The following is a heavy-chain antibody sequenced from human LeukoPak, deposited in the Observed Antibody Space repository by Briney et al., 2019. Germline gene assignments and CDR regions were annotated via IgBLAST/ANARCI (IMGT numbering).Heavy chain of an antibody. CDR2: MNPNSGNT. Sequence: ASVKVSCKASGYTFTSYDINWVRQATGQGLEWMGWMNPNSGNTGYAQKFQGRVTMTRNTFISTAYMELSSLRSEDTAVYYCARMDSIYSSSSADYWGQGTLVTVSS. D-gene: IGHD6-6*01. CDR1: GYTFTSYD. CDR3: ARMDSIYSSSSADY. J-gene: IGHJ4*02. V-gene: IGHV1-8*01.